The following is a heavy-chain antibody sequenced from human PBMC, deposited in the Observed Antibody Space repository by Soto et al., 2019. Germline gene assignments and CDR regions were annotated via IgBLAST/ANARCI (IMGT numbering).Heavy chain of an antibody. CDR2: INHSGST. J-gene: IGHJ5*02. Sequence: SETLSLTCAVYGGSFSGYYWSWIRQPPGKGLEWIGEINHSGSTNYNPSLKSRVTISVDTSKNQFSLKLSSVTAADTAVYYCARLYGDYTNWFDPWGQGTLVTVSS. CDR3: ARLYGDYTNWFDP. D-gene: IGHD4-17*01. CDR1: GGSFSGYY. V-gene: IGHV4-34*01.